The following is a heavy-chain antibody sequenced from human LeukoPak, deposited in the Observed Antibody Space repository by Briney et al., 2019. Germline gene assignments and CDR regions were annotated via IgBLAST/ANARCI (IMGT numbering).Heavy chain of an antibody. CDR1: GGSISSYY. V-gene: IGHV4-39*07. J-gene: IGHJ4*02. D-gene: IGHD1-1*01. CDR2: TYYSGST. Sequence: SETLSLTCTVAGGSISSYYWSWMRQPPGKGLEWIGSTYYSGSTYYNPSLKSRVSISVDTSKNQFSLKLSSMTAADTAVYFCARDGPWKSDVWGRGTLVTVSS. CDR3: ARDGPWKSDV.